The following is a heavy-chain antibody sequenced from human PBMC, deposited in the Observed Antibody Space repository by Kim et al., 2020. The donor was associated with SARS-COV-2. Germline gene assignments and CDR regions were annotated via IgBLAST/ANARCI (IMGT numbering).Heavy chain of an antibody. J-gene: IGHJ2*01. Sequence: SETLSLTCTVSGGSISSGGYYWSWIRQHPGXXREWXXXIYYSGSTYYNPSLKSRXXISXXXSKXXXSLXXSSXXXADXXXYXXXSVXXXFGXXXY. CDR2: IYYSGST. D-gene: IGHD3-10*01. V-gene: IGHV4-31*03. CDR3: XSVXXXFGXXXY. CDR1: GGSISSGGYY.